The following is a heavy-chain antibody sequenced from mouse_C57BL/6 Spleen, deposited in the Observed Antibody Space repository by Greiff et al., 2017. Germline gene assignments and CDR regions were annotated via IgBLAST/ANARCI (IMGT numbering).Heavy chain of an antibody. CDR3: ASGRNDGGGRGAFYAMDY. J-gene: IGHJ4*01. V-gene: IGHV1-53*01. D-gene: IGHD1-2*01. CDR2: INPSNGGT. CDR1: GYTFTSYW. Sequence: QVQLQQPGTELVKPGASVKLSCKASGYTFTSYWMHWVKQRPGQGLEWIGNINPSNGGTNYNEKFKSKATLTVDKSSSTAYMQLSSLTSEDSAVYFCASGRNDGGGRGAFYAMDYWGQGTSVTVSS.